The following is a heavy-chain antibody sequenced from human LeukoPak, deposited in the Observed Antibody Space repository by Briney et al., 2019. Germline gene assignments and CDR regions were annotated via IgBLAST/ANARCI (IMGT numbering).Heavy chain of an antibody. Sequence: GGSLRLSCAASGFTFSDYYMSWMRQAPGKGLEWASYIGDSGSTIFYADSVKGRFTISTGDAKNSLYLQMNSLRAEDTAVYYCALMICSTTSCWIDYWGQGTLVTVSS. CDR2: IGDSGSTI. V-gene: IGHV3-11*04. CDR3: ALMICSTTSCWIDY. J-gene: IGHJ4*02. D-gene: IGHD2-2*01. CDR1: GFTFSDYY.